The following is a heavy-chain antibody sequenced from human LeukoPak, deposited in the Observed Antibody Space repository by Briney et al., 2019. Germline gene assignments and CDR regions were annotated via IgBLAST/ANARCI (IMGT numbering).Heavy chain of an antibody. Sequence: SETLSLTCAVYGGSFSTYYWSWIRQPPGKGLEWIGEINHSGSTNYNPSLKSRVTISVDTSKNQFSLKLSSVTAADTAVYYCARHDGSGYYNPLDYWGQGTLVTVSS. CDR2: INHSGST. D-gene: IGHD3-3*01. J-gene: IGHJ4*02. V-gene: IGHV4-34*01. CDR3: ARHDGSGYYNPLDY. CDR1: GGSFSTYY.